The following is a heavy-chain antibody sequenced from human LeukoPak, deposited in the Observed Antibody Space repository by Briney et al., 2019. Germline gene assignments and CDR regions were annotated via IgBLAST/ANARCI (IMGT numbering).Heavy chain of an antibody. Sequence: GGSLRLSCAASGFTFSVYAMHWVRQAPGKGLEWVAVISYDGSNKYYADSVRGQFTISRDNSKNTLYLQVNSLRADDTAVYYCANRSPSGAFDIWGQGTMVTVSS. CDR2: ISYDGSNK. CDR3: ANRSPSGAFDI. J-gene: IGHJ3*02. V-gene: IGHV3-30-3*01. CDR1: GFTFSVYA.